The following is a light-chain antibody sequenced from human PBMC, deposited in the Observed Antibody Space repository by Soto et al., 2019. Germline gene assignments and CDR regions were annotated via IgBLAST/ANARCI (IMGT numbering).Light chain of an antibody. J-gene: IGKJ1*01. Sequence: DIQMTQSPSSLSASVGDRVTITCRARQSISNYLNWYQLKPGKVPKLLIYAASTLQTGVPSRFSGSGSGTDFTLTISRLEPEDFAVYYCQQYGSSGTFGQGTKVDIK. CDR2: AAS. V-gene: IGKV1-39*01. CDR1: QSISNY. CDR3: QQYGSSGT.